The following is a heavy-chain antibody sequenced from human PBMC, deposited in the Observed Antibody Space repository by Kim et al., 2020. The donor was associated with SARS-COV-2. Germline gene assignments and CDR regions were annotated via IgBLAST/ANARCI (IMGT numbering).Heavy chain of an antibody. V-gene: IGHV3-48*03. CDR3: ARELKTTPDAFDI. D-gene: IGHD4-17*01. J-gene: IGHJ3*02. Sequence: YADSGNGRFTISRDNARNSLYLQMNSLRAEDTAIYYCARELKTTPDAFDIWGQGTMVTVSS.